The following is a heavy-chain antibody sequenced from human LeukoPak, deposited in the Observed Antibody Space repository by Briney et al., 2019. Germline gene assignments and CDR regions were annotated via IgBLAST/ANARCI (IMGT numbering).Heavy chain of an antibody. V-gene: IGHV4-34*01. Sequence: SETLSLTCAVYGGSFSGYYWSWIRQPPGKGLEWIGEINHSGSTNYNPSLKSRVTISVGTSKNQFSLRLSSVTAADTAVYYCARGRRRITMVRGVICGDKFDYWGQGTLVTVSS. D-gene: IGHD3-10*01. CDR2: INHSGST. CDR1: GGSFSGYY. CDR3: ARGRRRITMVRGVICGDKFDY. J-gene: IGHJ4*02.